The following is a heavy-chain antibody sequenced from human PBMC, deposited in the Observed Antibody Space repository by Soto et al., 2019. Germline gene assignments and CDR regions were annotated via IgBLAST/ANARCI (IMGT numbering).Heavy chain of an antibody. CDR3: ARDPFSSGAARRWYDGMAV. V-gene: IGHV1-69*01. Sequence: QVQLAQSGAEVKKPGSSVKVSCKASGGTFSSYAISWVRQAPGQGLEWMGGIIPIFGTANYAQKFQGRVTITADESTSTAYMALSSLRSEDTAVYYCARDPFSSGAARRWYDGMAVWGQGTTVTVSS. D-gene: IGHD6-6*01. CDR1: GGTFSSYA. CDR2: IIPIFGTA. J-gene: IGHJ6*02.